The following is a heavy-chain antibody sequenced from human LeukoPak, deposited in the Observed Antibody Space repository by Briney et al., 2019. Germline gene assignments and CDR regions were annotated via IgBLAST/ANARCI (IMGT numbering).Heavy chain of an antibody. Sequence: PSETLSLTCTASGGSISSNYWSWIRQPPGKGLEWIGYIYYSGSTNYNPSLKSRVTISVDTSKNQFSLKLSSATAADTAVYYCARRLKTDARDGYNVWGQGTLVTVSS. V-gene: IGHV4-59*01. D-gene: IGHD5-24*01. CDR2: IYYSGST. CDR3: ARRLKTDARDGYNV. J-gene: IGHJ4*02. CDR1: GGSISSNY.